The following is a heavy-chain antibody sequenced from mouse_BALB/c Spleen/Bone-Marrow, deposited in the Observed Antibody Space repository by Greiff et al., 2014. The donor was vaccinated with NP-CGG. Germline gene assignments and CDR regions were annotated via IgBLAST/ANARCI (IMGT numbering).Heavy chain of an antibody. CDR1: GYTFTDYA. Sequence: QVQVKQSGAELVRPGVSVKISCKGSGYTFTDYAMHWVKQSHAKSLEWIGVISTYYGDASYNQKFKGKATMTVDKSSSTAHMELARLTSEDSAIYYCARSGGSSYRYAMDYWGQGTSVTVSS. CDR3: ARSGGSSYRYAMDY. V-gene: IGHV1S137*01. CDR2: ISTYYGDA. D-gene: IGHD1-1*01. J-gene: IGHJ4*01.